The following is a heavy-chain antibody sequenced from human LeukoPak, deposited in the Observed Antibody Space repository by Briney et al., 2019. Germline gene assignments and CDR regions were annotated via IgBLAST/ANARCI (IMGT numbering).Heavy chain of an antibody. V-gene: IGHV4-39*01. CDR3: ARHGGYCSSTNCYFDTYYFDY. CDR1: GGSVSSSSYY. D-gene: IGHD2-2*01. CDR2: IYYSGST. J-gene: IGHJ4*02. Sequence: PSETLSLTCTVSGGSVSSSSYYWGWIRQPPGKGLEWIGSIYYSGSTYYNPSLKSRVTISVDTSKNQFSLKLNSVTAADTAVYYCARHGGYCSSTNCYFDTYYFDYWGQGTLVTVSS.